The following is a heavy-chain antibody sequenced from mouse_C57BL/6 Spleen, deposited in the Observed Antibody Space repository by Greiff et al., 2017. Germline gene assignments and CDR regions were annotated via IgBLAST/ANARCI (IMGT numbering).Heavy chain of an antibody. CDR2: IHPNSGST. J-gene: IGHJ3*01. CDR1: GYTFTSYW. CDR3: ARPLGDYGSSSFAY. V-gene: IGHV1-64*01. D-gene: IGHD1-1*01. Sequence: QVQLQQPGAELVKPGASVKLSCKASGYTFTSYWMHWVKQRPGQGLEWIGMIHPNSGSTNYNEKFKSKATLTVDKSSSTAYMQLSSLTSEDSAVYYCARPLGDYGSSSFAYWGQGTLVTVSA.